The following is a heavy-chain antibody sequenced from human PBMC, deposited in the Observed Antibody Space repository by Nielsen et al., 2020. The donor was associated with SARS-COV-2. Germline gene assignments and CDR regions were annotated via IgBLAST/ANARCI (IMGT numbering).Heavy chain of an antibody. D-gene: IGHD6-13*01. V-gene: IGHV1-46*01. CDR1: GYTFTSYY. Sequence: ASVKVSCKASGYTFTSYYMHWVRQAPGQGLEWMGIINPSGGSTSYAQKFQGRVTMTRDTSTSIVYMELSSLRSEDTAVYYCARDQVGYDVAYWGQGTLVTVSS. CDR3: ARDQVGYDVAY. CDR2: INPSGGST. J-gene: IGHJ4*02.